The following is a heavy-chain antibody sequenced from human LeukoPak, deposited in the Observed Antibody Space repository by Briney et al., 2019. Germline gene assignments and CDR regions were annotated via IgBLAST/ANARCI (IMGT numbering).Heavy chain of an antibody. CDR3: AKDGGYCSGGTCLRRFDP. V-gene: IGHV3-23*01. D-gene: IGHD2-15*01. CDR2: ISGSGGNT. J-gene: IGHJ5*02. CDR1: GFTFNIYA. Sequence: GGSLRLSCAASGFTFNIYAMTWVRQAPGKGLEWVSGISGSGGNTNYADSVKGRFTISRDNSKNTLYLQMDSLRAEGTAVYYCAKDGGYCSGGTCLRRFDPWGQGTLVTVSS.